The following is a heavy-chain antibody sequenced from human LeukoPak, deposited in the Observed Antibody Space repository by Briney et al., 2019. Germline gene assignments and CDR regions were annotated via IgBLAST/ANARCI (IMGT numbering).Heavy chain of an antibody. V-gene: IGHV1-69*13. J-gene: IGHJ4*02. CDR2: IIPIFGTA. CDR1: GGTFSSYA. D-gene: IGHD5-12*01. CDR3: ARAAMVATTSIDY. Sequence: ASVKVSCKASGGTFSSYAISWVRQAPGQGLEWMGGIIPIFGTANYAQKFQGRVTITADESTSTAYMELSSLRSEDTAVYYCARAAMVATTSIDYWGQGTLVTVSS.